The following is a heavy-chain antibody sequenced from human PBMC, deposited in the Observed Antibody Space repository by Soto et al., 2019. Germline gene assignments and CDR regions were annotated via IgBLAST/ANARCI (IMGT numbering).Heavy chain of an antibody. Sequence: GGSLRLSCAASGFTFSSYSMNWVRQAPGKGLEWVSSISSSSSYIYYADSVKGRFTISRDNAKNSLYLQMNSLRAEDTAVYYCARDGLGYCSSTSCYAGGRDIDYWGQGTLVTVSS. V-gene: IGHV3-21*01. D-gene: IGHD2-2*01. CDR3: ARDGLGYCSSTSCYAGGRDIDY. J-gene: IGHJ4*02. CDR2: ISSSSSYI. CDR1: GFTFSSYS.